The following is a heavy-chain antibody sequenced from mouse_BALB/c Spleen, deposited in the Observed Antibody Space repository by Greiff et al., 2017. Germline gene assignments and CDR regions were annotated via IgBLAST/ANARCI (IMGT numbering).Heavy chain of an antibody. CDR1: GFTFSSYG. J-gene: IGHJ4*01. CDR2: INSNGGST. Sequence: EVMLVESGGGLVQPGGSLKLSCAASGFTFSSYGMSWVRQTPDKRLELVATINSNGGSTYYPDSVKGRFTISRDNAKNTLYLQMSSLKSEDTAMYYCARVSPAMDYWGQGTSVTVSS. CDR3: ARVSPAMDY. V-gene: IGHV5-6-3*01.